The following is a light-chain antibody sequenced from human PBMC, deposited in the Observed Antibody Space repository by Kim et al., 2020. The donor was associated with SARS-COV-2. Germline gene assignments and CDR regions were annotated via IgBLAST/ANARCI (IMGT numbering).Light chain of an antibody. CDR3: QQYHAYWT. CDR1: QSSNKW. V-gene: IGKV1-5*01. CDR2: DAS. J-gene: IGKJ1*01. Sequence: SASVGDRVTITCRASQSSNKWLAWYQQKPETAPKLLIYDASTVESGVPSRFSGSGSETEFTLTISSLQPDDLATYYCQQYHAYWTFGQGTKVDIK.